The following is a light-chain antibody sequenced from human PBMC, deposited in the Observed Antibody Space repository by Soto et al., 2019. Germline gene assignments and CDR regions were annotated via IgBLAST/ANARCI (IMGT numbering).Light chain of an antibody. CDR1: SSNIGSNY. CDR2: RNN. J-gene: IGLJ3*02. V-gene: IGLV1-47*01. CDR3: AAWDDSLSGWV. Sequence: QSVLTQPPSASGTPGQRVTISCSGSSSNIGSNYVYWYQQLPGTAPKLLIYRNNQRPSGVPDRFSGSKSATSASLAISGLRSEDEADYSCAAWDDSLSGWVFGGGTQLTVL.